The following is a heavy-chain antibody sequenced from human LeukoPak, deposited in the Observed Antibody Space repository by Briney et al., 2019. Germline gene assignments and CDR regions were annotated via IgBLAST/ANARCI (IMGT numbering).Heavy chain of an antibody. V-gene: IGHV1-24*01. CDR2: FDREDAEI. Sequence: ASAKVSCKVSGDTPTEISLHWVRQAPGQGLEWMAGFDREDAEIISAQKFQGRVTMTEDTSTDTVYMELSSQRCEDTSVYYCTTGVIYSYRRGYFDYWGQGTLVTVSA. J-gene: IGHJ4*02. CDR3: TTGVIYSYRRGYFDY. CDR1: GDTPTEIS. D-gene: IGHD3-16*02.